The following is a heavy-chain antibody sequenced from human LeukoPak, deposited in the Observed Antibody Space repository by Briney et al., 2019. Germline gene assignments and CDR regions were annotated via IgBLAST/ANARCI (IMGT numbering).Heavy chain of an antibody. CDR2: IDLSGRTI. CDR1: GFILRSYT. V-gene: IGHV3-48*01. CDR3: VRGSYGDYGWFDY. D-gene: IGHD4-17*01. Sequence: PGGSLRLSCAASGFILRSYTMHWVRQVPGQGLEWVSYIDLSGRTIHYGDSVKGRFTISRNNGMNSLSLQMDSLRVEDTAVYYCVRGSYGDYGWFDYWGQGTLVSVSS. J-gene: IGHJ4*02.